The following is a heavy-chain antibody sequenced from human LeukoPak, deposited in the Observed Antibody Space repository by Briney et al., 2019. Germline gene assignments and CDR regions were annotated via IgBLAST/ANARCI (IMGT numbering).Heavy chain of an antibody. CDR2: GFYSGSA. V-gene: IGHV4-39*01. CDR1: GGSISGSSYY. J-gene: IGHJ4*02. D-gene: IGHD4-17*01. CDR3: ARLRGAMTPVTSDFDY. Sequence: SETLSLTCTVSGGSISGSSYYWAWVRQPPGKGLEWVGSGFYSGSAYSNPSLKSRGTISVDTSRNQFSLNLSSVTAADTAVYYCARLRGAMTPVTSDFDYWGQGTLVTVSS.